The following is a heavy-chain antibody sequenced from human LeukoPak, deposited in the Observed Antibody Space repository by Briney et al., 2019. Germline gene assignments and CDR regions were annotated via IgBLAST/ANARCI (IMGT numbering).Heavy chain of an antibody. CDR1: GFTFSSYS. J-gene: IGHJ6*02. CDR2: ISSSSSYI. V-gene: IGHV3-21*01. Sequence: GGSLRLFCAASGFTFSSYSMNWVRQAPGKGLEWVSSISSSSSYIYYADSVKGRFTISRDNAKNSLYLQMNSLRAEDTAVYYCARVRYSGSYYGMDVWGQGTTVTVSS. CDR3: ARVRYSGSYYGMDV. D-gene: IGHD1-26*01.